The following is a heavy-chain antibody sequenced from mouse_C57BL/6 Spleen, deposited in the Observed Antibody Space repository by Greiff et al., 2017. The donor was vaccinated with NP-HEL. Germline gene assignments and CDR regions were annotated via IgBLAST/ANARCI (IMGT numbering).Heavy chain of an antibody. CDR3: ARTYGSLDWYFDV. D-gene: IGHD1-1*01. J-gene: IGHJ1*03. CDR1: GFTFSDYG. V-gene: IGHV5-17*01. Sequence: EVQVVESGGGLVKPGGSLKLSCAASGFTFSDYGMHWVRQAPEKGLEWVAYISSGSSTIYYADTVKGRFTISRDNAKNTLFLQMSSLRSEDTAMYYCARTYGSLDWYFDVWGTGTTVTVSS. CDR2: ISSGSSTI.